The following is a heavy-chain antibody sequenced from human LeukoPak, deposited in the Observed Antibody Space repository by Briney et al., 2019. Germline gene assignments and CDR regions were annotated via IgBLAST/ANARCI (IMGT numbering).Heavy chain of an antibody. CDR1: GFTFSSYG. CDR3: ARTSSGYSYAYRDYYYYMDV. J-gene: IGHJ6*03. V-gene: IGHV3-23*01. CDR2: ISGSGGST. Sequence: PGGTLRLSCAASGFTFSSYGMSWVRQAPGKGLEWDSAISGSGGSTYYADSVKGRLTISRDNSKNTLYLQMNSLRVEDTAVYYCARTSSGYSYAYRDYYYYMDVWGKGTTVTISS. D-gene: IGHD5-18*01.